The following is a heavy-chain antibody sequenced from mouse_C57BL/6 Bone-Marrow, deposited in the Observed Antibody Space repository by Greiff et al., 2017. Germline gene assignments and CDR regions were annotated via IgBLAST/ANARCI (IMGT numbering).Heavy chain of an antibody. Sequence: EVKLLESGPGLAKPSQTLSLTCSVTGYSITSDYWNWIRKFPGNKLEYMGYISYSGSTYYNPSLKSRISITRDTSKNQYYLQLNSVTTEDTATYYCARSLIYCYGSSLWYFDVWGTGTTVTVSS. J-gene: IGHJ1*03. CDR1: GYSITSDY. CDR3: ARSLIYCYGSSLWYFDV. V-gene: IGHV3-8*01. D-gene: IGHD1-1*01. CDR2: ISYSGST.